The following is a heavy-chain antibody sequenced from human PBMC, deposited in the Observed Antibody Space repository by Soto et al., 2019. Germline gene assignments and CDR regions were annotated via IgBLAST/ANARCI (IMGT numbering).Heavy chain of an antibody. CDR1: GGSISSYY. D-gene: IGHD3-3*01. V-gene: IGHV4-59*01. CDR3: AREFDFWSGYYV. J-gene: IGHJ4*02. CDR2: IYYSGST. Sequence: QVQLQESGPGLVKPSETLSLTCTVSGGSISSYYWSWIRQPPGKELEWIGYIYYSGSTNYNPSLKSRVTISVDTSKNQFSLKLSSVTAADTAVYYCAREFDFWSGYYVWGQGTLVTVSS.